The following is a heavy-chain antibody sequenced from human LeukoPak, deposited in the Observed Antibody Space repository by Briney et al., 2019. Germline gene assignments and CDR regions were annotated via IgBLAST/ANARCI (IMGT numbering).Heavy chain of an antibody. CDR3: ARDWAETAVAYPEY. J-gene: IGHJ4*02. V-gene: IGHV1-46*01. CDR2: INPRGGST. D-gene: IGHD5-18*01. CDR1: GYTFTSYY. Sequence: ASVKVSCKASGYTFTSYYIHWVRQAPGQGLEWMGIINPRGGSTSYAQKLQGRVTMTRDTSTSTVYMELSSLRSEDTAVYYCARDWAETAVAYPEYWGQGTLVTVSS.